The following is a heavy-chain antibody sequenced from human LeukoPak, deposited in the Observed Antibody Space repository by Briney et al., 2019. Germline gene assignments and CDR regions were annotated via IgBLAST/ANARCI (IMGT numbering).Heavy chain of an antibody. D-gene: IGHD1-14*01. CDR1: GFTFSSYW. CDR3: VREPQAEYYFDY. CDR2: INSDGSST. Sequence: GGSLRLSCAASGFTFSSYWMHGVRQVPGKGLVWVSRINSDGSSTTYADSVKGRFTISRDNAKNTLYLQMNSLRVEDTAVYYCVREPQAEYYFDYWGQGTLVTVSS. V-gene: IGHV3-74*01. J-gene: IGHJ4*02.